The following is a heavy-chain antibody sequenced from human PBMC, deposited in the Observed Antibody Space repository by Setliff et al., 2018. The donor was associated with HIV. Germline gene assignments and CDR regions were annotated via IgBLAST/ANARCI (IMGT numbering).Heavy chain of an antibody. D-gene: IGHD2-2*01. Sequence: ASVKVSCKSSGYSFGDYYIHWVRQAPGQGVEWMGVINPAGGNRHYAQKFQGRVTVTRDASTSTVYMDLRSLRSDDTAVYFFAAVYCSIASCYDEYYFDYWGQGTLVTVSS. J-gene: IGHJ4*02. CDR1: GYSFGDYY. CDR3: AAVYCSIASCYDEYYFDY. V-gene: IGHV1-46*01. CDR2: INPAGGNR.